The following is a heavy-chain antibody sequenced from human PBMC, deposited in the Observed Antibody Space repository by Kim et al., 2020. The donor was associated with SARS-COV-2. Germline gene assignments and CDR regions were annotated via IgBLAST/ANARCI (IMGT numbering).Heavy chain of an antibody. CDR3: AKDLYWTLWYCSSTSCYLGDAGDFDY. CDR2: ISGSGGST. D-gene: IGHD2-2*01. CDR1: GFTFSSYA. V-gene: IGHV3-23*01. Sequence: GGSLRLSCAASGFTFSSYAMSWVRQAPGKGLEWVSAISGSGGSTYYADSVKGRFTISRDNSKNTLYLQMNSLRAEDTAVYYCAKDLYWTLWYCSSTSCYLGDAGDFDYWGQGTLVTVSS. J-gene: IGHJ4*02.